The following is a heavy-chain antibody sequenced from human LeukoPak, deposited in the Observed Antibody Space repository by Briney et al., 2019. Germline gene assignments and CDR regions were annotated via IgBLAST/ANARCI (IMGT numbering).Heavy chain of an antibody. V-gene: IGHV1-2*02. J-gene: IGHJ4*02. CDR3: ARLKWLAQH. CDR1: GYTFTGYY. D-gene: IGHD6-19*01. Sequence: ASVNVSCKASGYTFTGYYMHCVRQAPGQGLECMGWINPNSGGTNYAQKFQGRVTMTRDTSISTAYMELRRLRSDDTAVYYCARLKWLAQHWGQGTLSPSPQ. CDR2: INPNSGGT.